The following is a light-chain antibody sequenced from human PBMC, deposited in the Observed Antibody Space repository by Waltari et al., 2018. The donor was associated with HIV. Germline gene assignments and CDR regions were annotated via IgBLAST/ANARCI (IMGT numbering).Light chain of an antibody. V-gene: IGKV1-12*01. CDR1: AGISFH. J-gene: IGKJ4*01. CDR2: DAS. CDR3: QHAHSFPHT. Sequence: DIQMTQFPSTVSASVGDSVTLSCRTSAGISFHLAWSRQRPGEGPCLLIYDASRLETGVPSRFSGRQSGTNFTLTISDLQPDDFATYFCQHAHSFPHTFGGGT.